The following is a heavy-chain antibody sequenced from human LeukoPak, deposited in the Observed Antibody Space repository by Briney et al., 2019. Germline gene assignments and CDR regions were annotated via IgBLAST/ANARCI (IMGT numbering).Heavy chain of an antibody. CDR3: TRGIYSYGGSV. CDR1: GYTFTSYD. CDR2: MNPNSGNT. Sequence: ASVKVSCKASGYTFTSYDINWVRQATGQGLEWMGWMNPNSGNTGYAQKFRGRVTMTRNTSISTAYMELSSLRSEDTAVYHCTRGIYSYGGSVWGQGTLVTVSS. D-gene: IGHD5-18*01. V-gene: IGHV1-8*01. J-gene: IGHJ4*02.